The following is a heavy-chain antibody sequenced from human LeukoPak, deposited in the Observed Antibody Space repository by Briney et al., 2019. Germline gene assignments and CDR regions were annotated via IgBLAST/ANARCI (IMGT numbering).Heavy chain of an antibody. J-gene: IGHJ4*02. V-gene: IGHV3-21*01. CDR2: ISSSSSYI. D-gene: IGHD2-15*01. Sequence: GGSLRLSCAASGFTFSSYSMNWVRQAPGEGLEWVSSISSSSSYIYYADSVKGRFTISRDNAKNSLYLQMNSLRAEDTAVYYCARGLGPHGSRDYWGQGTLVTVSS. CDR1: GFTFSSYS. CDR3: ARGLGPHGSRDY.